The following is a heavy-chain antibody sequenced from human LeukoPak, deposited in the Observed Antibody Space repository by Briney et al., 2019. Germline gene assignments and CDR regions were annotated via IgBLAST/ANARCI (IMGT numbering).Heavy chain of an antibody. J-gene: IGHJ6*03. D-gene: IGHD6-13*01. CDR2: ISSDGGDI. V-gene: IGHV3-30*18. Sequence: GGSLRLSCAASGFTFSDNGMHWVRQAPGKGLEWVAVISSDGGDIYYGDSVKGRLTISRDISKNTLYLQMSSLRPEDTAVYYCAKTAHIAGYYYYYMDVWGKGTTVTVSS. CDR1: GFTFSDNG. CDR3: AKTAHIAGYYYYYMDV.